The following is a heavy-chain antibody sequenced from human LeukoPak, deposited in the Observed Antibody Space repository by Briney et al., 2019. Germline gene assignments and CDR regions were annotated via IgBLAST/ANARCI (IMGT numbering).Heavy chain of an antibody. CDR1: GYTFTSYT. CDR2: INAGNGYT. J-gene: IGHJ4*02. Sequence: GASVKVSCKASGYTFTSYTMHWVRLAPGQRLEWMGWINAGNGYTKYSQKFQGRVTITRDTSASTAYMELSSLRSEDTAVYYCARAYFAPEIRFYFDYWGQGTLVTVSS. D-gene: IGHD3-9*01. V-gene: IGHV1-3*01. CDR3: ARAYFAPEIRFYFDY.